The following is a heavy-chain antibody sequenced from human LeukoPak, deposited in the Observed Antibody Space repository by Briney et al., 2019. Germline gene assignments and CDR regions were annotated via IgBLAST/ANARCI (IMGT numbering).Heavy chain of an antibody. D-gene: IGHD3-16*01. J-gene: IGHJ4*02. CDR1: GFTFSSNG. Sequence: GGSLRLSCAASGFTFSSNGVSWVRQAPGKGLEWVSSISAAGDSTFYADSVKGRFTISRDNSKNTLYLQMNSLRAEDTAVYYCAKGSRRLRLGELFDYWGQGTLVTVSS. CDR3: AKGSRRLRLGELFDY. CDR2: ISAAGDST. V-gene: IGHV3-23*01.